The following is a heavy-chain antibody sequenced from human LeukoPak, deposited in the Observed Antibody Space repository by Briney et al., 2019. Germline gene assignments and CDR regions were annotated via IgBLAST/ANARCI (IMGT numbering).Heavy chain of an antibody. CDR3: ARCVSLDSSSCVFDY. J-gene: IGHJ4*02. V-gene: IGHV1-8*02. CDR2: MNPNSGNT. D-gene: IGHD6-13*01. CDR1: GYTFTSHG. Sequence: ASVKVSCKASGYTFTSHGISWVRQATGQGLEWMGWMNPNSGNTGYAQKFQGRVTMTRNTSISTAYMELSSLRSEDTAVYYCARCVSLDSSSCVFDYWGQGTLITVSS.